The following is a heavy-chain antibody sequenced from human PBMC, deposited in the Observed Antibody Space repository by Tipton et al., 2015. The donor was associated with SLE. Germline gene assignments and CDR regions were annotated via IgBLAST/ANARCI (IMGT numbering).Heavy chain of an antibody. CDR2: IHQSGNT. V-gene: IGHV4-38-2*01. Sequence: TLSLTCAVSSYSISSGHYWGWIRQPPGKGLEWIGSIHQSGNTYFNPSLKSRVTMSMDTSKNHVSLRLNSVTAADTATYYCARHDYDDNGYYSHYFDKWGQGTLVTVSS. CDR3: ARHDYDDNGYYSHYFDK. CDR1: SYSISSGHY. J-gene: IGHJ4*02. D-gene: IGHD3-22*01.